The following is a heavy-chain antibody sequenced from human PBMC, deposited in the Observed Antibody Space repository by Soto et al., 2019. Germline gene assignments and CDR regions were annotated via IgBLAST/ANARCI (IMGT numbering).Heavy chain of an antibody. V-gene: IGHV1-3*01. CDR1: GYTFTSYA. CDR3: ARDYYYDSPVAFDY. J-gene: IGHJ4*02. D-gene: IGHD3-22*01. CDR2: INAGNGNT. Sequence: QVQLVQSGAEVKKPGASVKVSCKASGYTFTSYAMHWVRQAPGQRLEWMGWINAGNGNTKYSQKFQGRVTITRDTSASTVYMEQSSLRSEDTAVYYCARDYYYDSPVAFDYWGQGTLVTVSS.